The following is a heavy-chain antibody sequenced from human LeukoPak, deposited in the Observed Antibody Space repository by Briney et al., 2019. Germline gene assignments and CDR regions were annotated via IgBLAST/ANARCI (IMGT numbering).Heavy chain of an antibody. D-gene: IGHD6-19*01. J-gene: IGHJ4*02. Sequence: ASVKVSCKASGYTFTGYYMHWVRQAPGQGLEWMGWINPNSGGTNYAQKFQGRVTMTRDTSISTAYMDLSRLRSDDTAVYYCARAEGGWYGDFDYWGQGTLVTVSS. CDR2: INPNSGGT. CDR1: GYTFTGYY. CDR3: ARAEGGWYGDFDY. V-gene: IGHV1-2*02.